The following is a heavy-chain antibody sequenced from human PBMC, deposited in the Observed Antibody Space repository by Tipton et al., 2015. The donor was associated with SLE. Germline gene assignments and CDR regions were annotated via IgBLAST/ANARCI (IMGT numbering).Heavy chain of an antibody. CDR2: ISAGGHHT. Sequence: SLRLSCTASGFTSSSYAMTWVRQAPGKGLAWVSGISAGGHHTYYADSVKGRFTISRDNSKSTLYLQMNSLRAEDTAVYYCAKIASAAMFDYWGQGTLVTVSS. D-gene: IGHD5-18*01. J-gene: IGHJ4*02. V-gene: IGHV3-23*01. CDR3: AKIASAAMFDY. CDR1: GFTSSSYA.